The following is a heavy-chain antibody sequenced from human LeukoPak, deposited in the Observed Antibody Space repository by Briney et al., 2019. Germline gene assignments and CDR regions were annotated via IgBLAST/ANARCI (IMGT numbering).Heavy chain of an antibody. J-gene: IGHJ4*02. CDR2: VYTSGST. D-gene: IGHD2-21*02. CDR1: RGSTTRYY. CDR3: ARRLRRGHVDY. V-gene: IGHV4-4*09. Sequence: SETPCLTSTLSRGSTTRYYSSWIPHPPRKRLAWIGYVYTSGSTKYNRCLKSRVTISVDTSKNQFSLKLRSVTAADTAVYYCARRLRRGHVDYCGQGTLVTVSS.